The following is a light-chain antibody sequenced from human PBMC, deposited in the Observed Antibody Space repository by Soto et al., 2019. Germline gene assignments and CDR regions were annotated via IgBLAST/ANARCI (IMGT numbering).Light chain of an antibody. V-gene: IGKV1-39*01. Sequence: DIQMTQSPSSLSASVGDRVTMTCRASQSISTYLNWYQHKPGKAPKLLIFAASVLESGVPSRFSGSGSGTVFTLTISSLQPEDFATYYCQQSYSILYTFGQGTKVEI. CDR3: QQSYSILYT. CDR1: QSISTY. CDR2: AAS. J-gene: IGKJ2*01.